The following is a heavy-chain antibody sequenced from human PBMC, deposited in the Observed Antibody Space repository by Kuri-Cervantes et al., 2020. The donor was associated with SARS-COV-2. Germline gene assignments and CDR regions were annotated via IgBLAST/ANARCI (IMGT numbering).Heavy chain of an antibody. V-gene: IGHV3-23*01. CDR2: ISGSGGST. CDR1: GFTFSSYA. CDR3: ARGAGISGWFD. J-gene: IGHJ4*02. D-gene: IGHD6-19*01. Sequence: GESLKISCAASGFTFSSYAMSWVRQAPGKGLEWVSAISGSGGSTYYADSVKGRFTISRGNSKNTLYLQMNSLRAEDTAVYYCARGAGISGWFDWGQGTLVTVSS.